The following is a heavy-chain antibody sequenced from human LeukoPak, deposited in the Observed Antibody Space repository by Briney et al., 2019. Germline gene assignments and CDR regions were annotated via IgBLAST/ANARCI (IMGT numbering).Heavy chain of an antibody. J-gene: IGHJ4*02. CDR2: IYYTGST. Sequence: PSETLSLTCTVSGGSISSYYWSWIRQPPGEGLEWIGFIYYTGSTHYNTFLKSRVTVSIDTSKNQFSLKLSAVTAADTAVYYCARGPYYFDNWGQGTLVTVSS. V-gene: IGHV4-59*08. CDR3: ARGPYYFDN. CDR1: GGSISSYY.